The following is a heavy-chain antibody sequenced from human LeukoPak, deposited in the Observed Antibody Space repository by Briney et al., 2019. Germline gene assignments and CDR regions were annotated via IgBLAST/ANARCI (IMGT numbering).Heavy chain of an antibody. D-gene: IGHD3-9*01. J-gene: IGHJ5*02. CDR3: ARLTTYYDILTGWMSNLRFDP. V-gene: IGHV4-34*01. CDR1: GGSFSGYY. CDR2: INHSGST. Sequence: KSSETLSLTCAVHGGSFSGYYWSWIRQPPGKGLEWIGEINHSGSTNYNPSLKSRVTISVDTSKNQFSLKLSSVTAADTAVYYCARLTTYYDILTGWMSNLRFDPWGQGTLVTVSS.